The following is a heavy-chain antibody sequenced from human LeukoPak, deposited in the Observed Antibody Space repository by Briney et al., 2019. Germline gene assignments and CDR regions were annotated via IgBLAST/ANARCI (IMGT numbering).Heavy chain of an antibody. J-gene: IGHJ3*02. Sequence: GGSLRLSCAASGFSFENYNMNWVRQAPGKGLEWVAYISSSSSYIYYADSVKGRFTISRDNAKNSLSLQMNSLRAEDTAVYYCARGRQNSGSYSDAFDIWGQGTVVTVSS. CDR1: GFSFENYN. CDR2: ISSSSSYI. V-gene: IGHV3-21*01. D-gene: IGHD1-26*01. CDR3: ARGRQNSGSYSDAFDI.